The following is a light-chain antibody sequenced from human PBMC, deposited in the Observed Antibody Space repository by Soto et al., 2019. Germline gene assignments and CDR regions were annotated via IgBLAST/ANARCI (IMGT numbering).Light chain of an antibody. CDR3: AAWDDSLSGWI. Sequence: QSVLTQPPSASGTPGQRVTISCSGTSSKIGSNYVYWYQQVPGMAPKVLIYSSNQRPSGVPDRFSGSKSGTSASLAISGLRSEDEADYYCAAWDDSLSGWIFGGGTKLTVL. CDR2: SSN. J-gene: IGLJ2*01. V-gene: IGLV1-47*02. CDR1: SSKIGSNY.